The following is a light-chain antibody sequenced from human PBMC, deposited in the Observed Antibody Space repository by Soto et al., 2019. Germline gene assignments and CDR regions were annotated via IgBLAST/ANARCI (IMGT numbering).Light chain of an antibody. CDR2: LAS. CDR3: MQALQSPPT. V-gene: IGKV2-28*01. CDR1: QSLLHSNGYNY. J-gene: IGKJ5*01. Sequence: DIVMTQSPLSLPVTPGEPASISCRSSQSLLHSNGYNYLDWYLQKPGQSPQLLIYLASIRASGVPDGFSGSAAGTDFTLKISRVEAEDVGVYYCMQALQSPPTFGQGTRLEIK.